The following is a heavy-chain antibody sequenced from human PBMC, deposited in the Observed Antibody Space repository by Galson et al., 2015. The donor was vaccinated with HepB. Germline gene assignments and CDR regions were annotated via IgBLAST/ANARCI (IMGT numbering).Heavy chain of an antibody. V-gene: IGHV1-69*01. D-gene: IGHD1-26*01. CDR1: GGTFSSYA. CDR2: IIPIFGTA. J-gene: IGHJ6*03. CDR3: ARDRRETHTLSSYYYYMDV. Sequence: SCKASGGTFSSYAINWVRQAPGQGLEWMGGIIPIFGTANYAQKFQGRVTITADESTSTAYMELSSLRSEDTAVYYCARDRRETHTLSSYYYYMDVWGKGTTVTVSS.